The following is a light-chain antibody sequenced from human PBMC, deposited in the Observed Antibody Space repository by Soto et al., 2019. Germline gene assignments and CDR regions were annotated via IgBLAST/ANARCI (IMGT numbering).Light chain of an antibody. CDR3: CSFAGSYTVRV. Sequence: QSVLTQPRSVSGSPGQSVTISCTGTSSDVGDYNYVSWYQQYPGNAPKLVIYDVSQRPSGVPDRFSGSKSGNTASLTISGLQAEDEADYYCCSFAGSYTVRVFGGGTKLTVL. CDR2: DVS. J-gene: IGLJ3*02. V-gene: IGLV2-11*01. CDR1: SSDVGDYNY.